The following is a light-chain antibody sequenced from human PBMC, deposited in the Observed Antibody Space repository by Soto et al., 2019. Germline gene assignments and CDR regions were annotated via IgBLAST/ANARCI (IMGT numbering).Light chain of an antibody. CDR2: GAS. CDR3: LKYGSSPGWT. CDR1: QSVSTSY. J-gene: IGKJ1*01. Sequence: EIVLTQSPGTLSLSPWERATLSCRASQSVSTSYLAWYQQKPGQAPRLLIYGASSRATGIPDRFSGSGSGTNFTLTIGRLDPEDFAVYYCLKYGSSPGWTFGPGTKVDIK. V-gene: IGKV3-20*01.